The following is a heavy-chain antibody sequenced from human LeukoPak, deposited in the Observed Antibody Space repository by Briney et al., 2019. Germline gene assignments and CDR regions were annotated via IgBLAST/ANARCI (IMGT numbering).Heavy chain of an antibody. D-gene: IGHD1-7*01. CDR1: GFTFSNYA. Sequence: QPGGSLRLSCAASGFTFSNYAMNWVRQAPGKGLEWVSIISESGGSTYYADSVKDRFTISRDNSKNTLYLQMNSLRVEDTAVYYCAKDRRGNWNYVGAFDIWGQGTMVTVSS. CDR3: AKDRRGNWNYVGAFDI. V-gene: IGHV3-23*01. CDR2: ISESGGST. J-gene: IGHJ3*02.